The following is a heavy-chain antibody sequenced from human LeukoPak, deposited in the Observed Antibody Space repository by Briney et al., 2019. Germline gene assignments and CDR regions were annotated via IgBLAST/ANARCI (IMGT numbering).Heavy chain of an antibody. J-gene: IGHJ6*03. D-gene: IGHD2-8*01. CDR3: ARSCIHRYYYYYMDV. V-gene: IGHV3-20*04. CDR2: INWNGGST. Sequence: GGSLRLSCAASGFTFDDYGMSWVRQAPGKGLEWVSGINWNGGSTGYADSVKGRFTISRDNAKNSLYLQMNSLRAEDTALYYCARSCIHRYYYYYMDVWGKGTTVTVSS. CDR1: GFTFDDYG.